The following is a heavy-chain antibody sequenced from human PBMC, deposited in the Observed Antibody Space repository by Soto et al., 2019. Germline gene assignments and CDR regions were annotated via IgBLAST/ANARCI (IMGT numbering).Heavy chain of an antibody. CDR3: ASTTTAVTTSDWYFDL. V-gene: IGHV1-69*01. CDR2: IIPIFGTA. Sequence: QVQLVQSGAEVKKPGSSVKVSCKASGGTFSSYAISWVRQAPGQGLEWMGGIIPIFGTANYAQKFQGRATITADESTSTAYMELSSLRSEDTAVYYCASTTTAVTTSDWYFDLWGRGTLVTVSS. CDR1: GGTFSSYA. D-gene: IGHD4-17*01. J-gene: IGHJ2*01.